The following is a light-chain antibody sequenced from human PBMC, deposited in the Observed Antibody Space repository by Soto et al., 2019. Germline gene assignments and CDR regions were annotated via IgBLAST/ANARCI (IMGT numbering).Light chain of an antibody. V-gene: IGKV3-20*01. Sequence: IVLTQSPATLSVSPGERATLSCRASQSVSNNYLAWYQQKPGQAPSLLIFGASNRAPDIPDRFSGSGSGTDFTLTISRLEPEDFAVYFCQQYGSSVKTFGQGTKVDIK. CDR1: QSVSNNY. CDR3: QQYGSSVKT. CDR2: GAS. J-gene: IGKJ1*01.